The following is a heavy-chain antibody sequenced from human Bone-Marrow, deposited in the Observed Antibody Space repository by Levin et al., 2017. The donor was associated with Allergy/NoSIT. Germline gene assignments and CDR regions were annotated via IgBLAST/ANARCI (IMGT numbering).Heavy chain of an antibody. V-gene: IGHV1-18*01. Sequence: ASVKVSCKASGYTFTSYGISWVRQAPGQGLEWMGWISAYNGNTNYAQKLQGRVTMTTDTSTSTAYMELRSLRSDDTAVYYCARLYSSGWYVDPRPTNWFDPWGQGTLVTVSS. CDR2: ISAYNGNT. D-gene: IGHD6-19*01. CDR3: ARLYSSGWYVDPRPTNWFDP. CDR1: GYTFTSYG. J-gene: IGHJ5*02.